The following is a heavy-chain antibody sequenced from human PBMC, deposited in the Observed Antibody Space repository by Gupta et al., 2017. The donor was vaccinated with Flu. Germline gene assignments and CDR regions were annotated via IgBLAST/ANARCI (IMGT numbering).Heavy chain of an antibody. CDR3: ARNWAVYDSTGYFDY. CDR1: GSTFSPYT. D-gene: IGHD3-22*01. V-gene: IGHV3-21*01. CDR2: ISSSSSYI. Sequence: EVHLVDSGGGLDKPVASLRLSCAAPGSTFSPYTMKWVRQAPGKGLEWFSSISSSSSYIYYANSVKGRFTISRDNAKNSVYLKMYSLRAEDAAIYYCARNWAVYDSTGYFDYWGQGTLVTVSS. J-gene: IGHJ4*02.